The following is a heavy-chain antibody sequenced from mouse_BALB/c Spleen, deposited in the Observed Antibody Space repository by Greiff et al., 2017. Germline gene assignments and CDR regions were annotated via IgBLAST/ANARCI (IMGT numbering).Heavy chain of an antibody. CDR2: IYPGNSDT. CDR3: TRGGITTGAMDY. CDR1: GYTFTSYW. D-gene: IGHD1-1*01. Sequence: EVQLQQSGTVLARPGASVKMSCKASGYTFTSYWMHWVKQRPGQGLEWIGAIYPGNSDTSYNQKFKGKAKLTAVTSTSTAYMELSSLTNEDSAVYYCTRGGITTGAMDYWGQGTSVTVSS. V-gene: IGHV1-5*01. J-gene: IGHJ4*01.